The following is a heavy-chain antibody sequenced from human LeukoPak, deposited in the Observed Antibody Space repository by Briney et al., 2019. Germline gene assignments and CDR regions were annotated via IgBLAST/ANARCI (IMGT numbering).Heavy chain of an antibody. CDR3: SRGTGGRFDY. D-gene: IGHD3-10*01. CDR1: GDSVSNNSAA. CDR2: TYYRSKWYS. Sequence: SQTLSLTCGISGDSVSNNSAAWNWIRQSASRGLEWLGRTYYRSKWYSDYAVSVKSRITITPDTSKNQFSLQLNSVTPEDTAVYYCSRGTGGRFDYWGQGTLVTVSS. V-gene: IGHV6-1*01. J-gene: IGHJ4*02.